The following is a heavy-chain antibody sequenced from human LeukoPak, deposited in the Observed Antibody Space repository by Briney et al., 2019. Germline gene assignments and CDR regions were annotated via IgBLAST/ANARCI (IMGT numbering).Heavy chain of an antibody. V-gene: IGHV1-69*13. CDR1: GGTFSSYA. D-gene: IGHD3-3*01. CDR2: IIPIFGTA. CDR3: ARGISDTIFGVVRPTYGMDV. J-gene: IGHJ6*02. Sequence: GASVKVSCKASGGTFSSYAISWVRQAPGQGLEWMGGIIPIFGTANYAQKFQGRVTITADESTSTAYMELSSLRSEDTAVYYCARGISDTIFGVVRPTYGMDVWGQGTTVTVSS.